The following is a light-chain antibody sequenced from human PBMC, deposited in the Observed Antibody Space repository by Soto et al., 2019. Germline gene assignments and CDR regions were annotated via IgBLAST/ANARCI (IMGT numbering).Light chain of an antibody. CDR1: QSVRSN. V-gene: IGKV3-15*01. CDR3: QHYNNLLT. J-gene: IGKJ4*01. Sequence: EILMTQSPATLSVSPGERATLSCRASQSVRSNLAWYQQKPGQAPRLLIDGASTRAPGTPARFTGIGSGTEFTLPISSLQPADVEVYYCQHYNNLLTFGGGTKVELK. CDR2: GAS.